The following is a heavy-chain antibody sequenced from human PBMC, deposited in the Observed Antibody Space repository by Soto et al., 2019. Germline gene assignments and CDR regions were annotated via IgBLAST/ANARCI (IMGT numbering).Heavy chain of an antibody. CDR2: ISAYNGNT. Sequence: GASVKVSCKGSGYTFTIYRISWVRKAPGQGREGVGWISAYNGNTNYAQKLQGRVTMTTDTSTSTAYMELRSLRSDDTAVYYCAIDRTPSRQYCSGRSCSFAYWGQGTLVTVS. V-gene: IGHV1-18*01. J-gene: IGHJ4*02. D-gene: IGHD2-15*01. CDR1: GYTFTIYR. CDR3: AIDRTPSRQYCSGRSCSFAY.